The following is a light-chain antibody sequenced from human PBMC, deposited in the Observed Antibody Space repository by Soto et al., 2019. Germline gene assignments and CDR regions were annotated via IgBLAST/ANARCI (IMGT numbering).Light chain of an antibody. CDR3: SLYTSENAYV. CDR1: SSDVGVYNY. V-gene: IGLV2-14*01. Sequence: QSALTQPASVSGSPGQSITISCTATSSDVGVYNYVSWYQQYPGKAPKLMIYEVSKRPSGVPDRFSGSKSGNTASLTISGLQAADEADYYCSLYTSENAYVFGTGTKLTVL. CDR2: EVS. J-gene: IGLJ1*01.